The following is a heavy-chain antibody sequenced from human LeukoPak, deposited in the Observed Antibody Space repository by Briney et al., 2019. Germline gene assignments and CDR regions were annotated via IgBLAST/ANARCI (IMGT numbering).Heavy chain of an antibody. CDR2: ISIAENIR. V-gene: IGHV3-30*14. J-gene: IGHJ6*02. CDR1: GFTFSRYS. CDR3: AGVSVRSRTSCQLNVTPAREAYYYYYGMDV. Sequence: GGSLRLSCAASGFTFSRYSVHWVRQAPGQGLEWVAIISIAENIRYFADSVKGRFTISRDNSKNTLYLQMNSLRAEDTAVYYCAGVSVRSRTSCQLNVTPAREAYYYYYGMDVWGQGTTVTVSS. D-gene: IGHD2-2*01.